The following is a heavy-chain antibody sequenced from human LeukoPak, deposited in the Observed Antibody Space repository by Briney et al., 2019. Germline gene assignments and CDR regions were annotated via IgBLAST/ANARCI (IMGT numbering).Heavy chain of an antibody. CDR1: GGSISSGDYY. D-gene: IGHD3-22*01. CDR2: IYYSGST. J-gene: IGHJ4*02. V-gene: IGHV4-30-4*01. CDR3: AREGENYYDSSGYYPDY. Sequence: SQTLSLTCTVSGGSISSGDYYWSWIRQPPGKGLEWIGYIYYSGSTYYNPSLKSRVTISVDTSKNQFSLKLSSVTAADTAVYYCAREGENYYDSSGYYPDYWGQGTLVTVSS.